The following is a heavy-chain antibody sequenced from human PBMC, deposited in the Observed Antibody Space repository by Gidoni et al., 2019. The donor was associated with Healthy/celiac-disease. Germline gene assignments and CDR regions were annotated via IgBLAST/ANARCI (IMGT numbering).Heavy chain of an antibody. V-gene: IGHV5-51*01. CDR2: IYPGDSDT. Sequence: EVQLVQSGAEVKKPGESLKISCKGSGYSFPSYWIGWVRQMPGKGLEWMGIIYPGDSDTRYSPSFQGQVTISADKSISTAYLQWSSLKASDTAMYYCAREVSVAGTLNGMDVWGQGTTVTVSS. D-gene: IGHD6-19*01. J-gene: IGHJ6*02. CDR3: AREVSVAGTLNGMDV. CDR1: GYSFPSYW.